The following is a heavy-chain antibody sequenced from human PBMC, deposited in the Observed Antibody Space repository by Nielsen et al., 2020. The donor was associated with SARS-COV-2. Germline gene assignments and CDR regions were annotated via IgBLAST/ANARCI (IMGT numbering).Heavy chain of an antibody. CDR3: ASLCPTIYCSGGSPS. Sequence: WIRQPPGKGLEWIGSIYYSGSTYYNPSLKSRVTISVDTSKNQFSLKLSSVTAADTAVYYCASLCPTIYCSGGSPSWGQGTLVTVSS. V-gene: IGHV4-39*01. D-gene: IGHD2-15*01. J-gene: IGHJ4*02. CDR2: IYYSGST.